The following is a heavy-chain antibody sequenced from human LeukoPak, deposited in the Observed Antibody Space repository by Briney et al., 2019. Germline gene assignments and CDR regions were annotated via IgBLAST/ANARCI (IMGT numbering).Heavy chain of an antibody. D-gene: IGHD3-10*01. CDR2: INHSGST. CDR1: GGSFSGYY. J-gene: IGHJ5*02. Sequence: PSETLSLTCAVYGGSFSGYYWSWIRQPPGKGVEWVGEINHSGSTNYNPSLKRRVTISVDTSKNQFSLKLSSVPAADTAVYYCARGLRRQWFGETYNWFDPCGQGTLVTVSS. CDR3: ARGLRRQWFGETYNWFDP. V-gene: IGHV4-34*01.